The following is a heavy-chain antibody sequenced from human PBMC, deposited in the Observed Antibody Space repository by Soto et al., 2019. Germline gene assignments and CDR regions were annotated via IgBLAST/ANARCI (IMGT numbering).Heavy chain of an antibody. CDR3: AKEKDEFSSSSSDY. Sequence: QVQLVESGGDVVKPGRSLRLSCAGSGFTFSKYGMQWVRQAPGKGLEWVAVISYDGSAKFYADSVKGRFTISRDDSRNTLYLQVNSLRAEDTAVYSCAKEKDEFSSSSSDYWGQGTLVTVSS. CDR1: GFTFSKYG. J-gene: IGHJ4*02. CDR2: ISYDGSAK. D-gene: IGHD6-6*01. V-gene: IGHV3-30*18.